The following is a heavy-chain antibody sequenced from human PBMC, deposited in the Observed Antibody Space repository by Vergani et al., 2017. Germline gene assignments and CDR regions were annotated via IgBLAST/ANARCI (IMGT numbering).Heavy chain of an antibody. V-gene: IGHV3-21*01. CDR1: GFTFSSYS. J-gene: IGHJ3*02. Sequence: EVQLVESGGGLVKPGGSLRLSCAASGFTFSSYSMNWVRQAPGKGLEWVSSISSSSSYIYYADSVKGRFTISRDNAKNSLYLQMNSLRAEDTAVYYCARDTVRYCSSTSCYTGAFDIWGQGTMVTVSS. CDR3: ARDTVRYCSSTSCYTGAFDI. D-gene: IGHD2-2*02. CDR2: ISSSSSYI.